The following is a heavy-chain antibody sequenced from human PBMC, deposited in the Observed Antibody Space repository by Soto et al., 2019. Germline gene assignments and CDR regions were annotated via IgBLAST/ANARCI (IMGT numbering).Heavy chain of an antibody. V-gene: IGHV3-30-3*01. CDR2: ISYDGSNK. CDR1: GFTFSSYA. CDR3: ARDFGGGYSYGYLYYYYYGMDV. Sequence: QVQLVESGGGVVQPGRSLRLSCAASGFTFSSYAMHWVRQAPGKGLEWVAVISYDGSNKYYADSVKGRFTISRDNSKNTLYRQMNSLRAEDTAVYYCARDFGGGYSYGYLYYYYYGMDVWGQGTTVTVSS. J-gene: IGHJ6*02. D-gene: IGHD5-18*01.